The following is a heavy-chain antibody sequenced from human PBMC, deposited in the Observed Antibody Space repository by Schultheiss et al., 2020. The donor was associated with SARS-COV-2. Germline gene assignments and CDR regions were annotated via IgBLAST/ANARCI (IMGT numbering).Heavy chain of an antibody. CDR1: GFTFSNYG. CDR2: IWYDGSNK. Sequence: GGSLRLSCAASGFTFSNYGMHWVRQAPGKGLEWVAVIWYDGSNKYLADSVKGRFTISRDNSKNSLYLQMNSLRAGDTAVYYCARAAIAVAGYYFDYWGQGTLVTVSS. CDR3: ARAAIAVAGYYFDY. D-gene: IGHD6-19*01. J-gene: IGHJ4*02. V-gene: IGHV3-33*01.